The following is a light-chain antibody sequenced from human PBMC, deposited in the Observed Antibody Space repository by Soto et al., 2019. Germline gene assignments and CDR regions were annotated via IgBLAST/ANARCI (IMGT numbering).Light chain of an antibody. CDR2: EVS. CDR3: SSYTSSSTYV. J-gene: IGLJ1*01. V-gene: IGLV2-14*01. CDR1: SSDVGGYNY. Sequence: QPVLTQPASVSGAPGQSITISCTGTSSDVGGYNYVSWYQQHPGKAPKLMIYEVSNRPSGVSNRFSGSKSGNTASLTISGLQDEDEADYYCSSYTSSSTYVFGTGTKLTVL.